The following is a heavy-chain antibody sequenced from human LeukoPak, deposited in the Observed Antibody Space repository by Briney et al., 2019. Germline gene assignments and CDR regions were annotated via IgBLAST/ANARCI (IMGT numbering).Heavy chain of an antibody. D-gene: IGHD1-1*01. J-gene: IGHJ6*03. Sequence: ASVKVSCKASGYTFTGYYMHWVRQAPGQGLEWMGWINPNSGGTNYAQKFQGRVTMTRDTSISTAYVELSRLRSDDTAVYYCARDPPGYYYYYYMDVWGKGTTVTVSS. V-gene: IGHV1-2*02. CDR3: ARDPPGYYYYYYMDV. CDR2: INPNSGGT. CDR1: GYTFTGYY.